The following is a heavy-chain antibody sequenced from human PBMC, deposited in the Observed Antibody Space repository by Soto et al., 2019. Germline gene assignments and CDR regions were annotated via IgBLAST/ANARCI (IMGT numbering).Heavy chain of an antibody. D-gene: IGHD3-22*01. CDR1: GYTFTSYG. Sequence: ALVKVCSKASGYTFTSYGISGVRQAPGKGLEWMGWISAYKGNTNYAPKLQGRVTMTADTATSTAHMELRSLRAVATAVYYCARDFRYFYDSSGMWFDYWGQGTLVTVS. CDR3: ARDFRYFYDSSGMWFDY. V-gene: IGHV1-18*01. CDR2: ISAYKGNT. J-gene: IGHJ4*02.